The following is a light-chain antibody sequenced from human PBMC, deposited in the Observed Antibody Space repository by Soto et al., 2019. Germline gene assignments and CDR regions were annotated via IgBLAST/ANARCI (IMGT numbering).Light chain of an antibody. V-gene: IGKV3-20*01. Sequence: EIFLTQSPDTLSLSPGERATLTCRASQSVTNYIAWYQQRPGQAPRLLIYDASNRATGVPDRFSGSGSGTDFTLTISRLEPEDFAVYYCQHYGRSPGLFTFGPGTKVDIK. CDR2: DAS. CDR3: QHYGRSPGLFT. CDR1: QSVTNY. J-gene: IGKJ3*01.